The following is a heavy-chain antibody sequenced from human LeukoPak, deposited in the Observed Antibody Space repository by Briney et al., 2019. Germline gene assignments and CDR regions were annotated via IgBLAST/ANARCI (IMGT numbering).Heavy chain of an antibody. D-gene: IGHD1-26*01. CDR1: GFTFSNYA. CDR2: IAGSGINT. V-gene: IGHV3-23*01. CDR3: ASNMYSENYYLYPF. J-gene: IGHJ4*02. Sequence: GGSLRLSCAASGFTFSNYAMSWVRQAPGKGLEWVSTIAGSGINTYDADSVKGRFTISRDNAKNSLYLQMNSLRAEDTAVYYCASNMYSENYYLYPFWGQGTLVTVSS.